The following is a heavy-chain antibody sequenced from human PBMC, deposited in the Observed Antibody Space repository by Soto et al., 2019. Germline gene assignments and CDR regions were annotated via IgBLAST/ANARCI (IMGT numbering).Heavy chain of an antibody. CDR3: ARDRVRDYDQ. J-gene: IGHJ6*04. Sequence: GGSLRLSCAASGFTFSSYGMHWVRQAPGKGLEWVAVIWYDGSNKYYADTVKGRFTISRDNSKNTLYLQMNSLRAEDTAVYYCARDRVRDYDQWGKGTTGTGCS. CDR1: GFTFSSYG. CDR2: IWYDGSNK. D-gene: IGHD4-17*01. V-gene: IGHV3-33*01.